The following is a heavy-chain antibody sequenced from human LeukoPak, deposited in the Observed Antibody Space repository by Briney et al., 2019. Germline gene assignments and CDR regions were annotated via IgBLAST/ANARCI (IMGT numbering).Heavy chain of an antibody. CDR2: IYHSGSA. D-gene: IGHD2-2*01. CDR3: ARDPRWLTPDCTSTSCYENYSDP. CDR1: GYSISSGYQ. Sequence: SETLSLTCGVSGYSISSGYQWAWIRQSPGKGLEWIGSIYHSGSAHYNPSLKSRVTISVETSKNQFSLNMYSVTAADTAVYYCARDPRWLTPDCTSTSCYENYSDPWGQGTMVTVSS. V-gene: IGHV4-38-2*02. J-gene: IGHJ5*02.